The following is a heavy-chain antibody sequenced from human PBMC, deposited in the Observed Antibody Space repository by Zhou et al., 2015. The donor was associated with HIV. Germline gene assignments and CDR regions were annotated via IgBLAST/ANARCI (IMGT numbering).Heavy chain of an antibody. J-gene: IGHJ4*02. Sequence: QVQLVQSGAEVKKPGASVKVSCKASGYTFTSYDINWVRQATGQGLEWMGWMNPXSGNTGYAQKFQGRVTMTRNTSISTAYMXLSSLRSEDTAVYYCARAVEWLRLLDYWAREPWSPSPQ. D-gene: IGHD5-12*01. V-gene: IGHV1-8*01. CDR2: MNPXSGNT. CDR3: ARAVEWLRLLDY. CDR1: GYTFTSYD.